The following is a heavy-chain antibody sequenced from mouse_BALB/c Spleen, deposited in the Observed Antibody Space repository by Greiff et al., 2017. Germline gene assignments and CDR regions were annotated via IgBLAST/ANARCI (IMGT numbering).Heavy chain of an antibody. CDR2: IDPYDSET. V-gene: IGHV1-74*01. Sequence: QVQLQQPGAELVRPGASVKLSCKASGYTFTSYWMNWVKQRPEQGLEWIGRIDPYDSETHYNQKFKDKAILTVDKSSSTAYMQLRSLTSKDSAVYYGASEGGITTREHFDYWGQGTTLTVSS. CDR3: ASEGGITTREHFDY. D-gene: IGHD2-4*01. CDR1: GYTFTSYW. J-gene: IGHJ2*01.